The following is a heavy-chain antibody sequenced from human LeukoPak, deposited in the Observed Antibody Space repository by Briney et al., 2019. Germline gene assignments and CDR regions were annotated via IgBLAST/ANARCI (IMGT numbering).Heavy chain of an antibody. V-gene: IGHV3-73*01. J-gene: IGHJ4*02. CDR3: TGNYYGSGSYADFDY. Sequence: GGSLRLSCAASGFTFSSYALHWVRQASGKGLEWVGRIRSTANGYATAYAASVKGRFTISRDDSKNTAYLQMDSLKTEDTAVYYCTGNYYGSGSYADFDYWGQGTLVTVSS. CDR2: IRSTANGYAT. D-gene: IGHD3-10*01. CDR1: GFTFSSYA.